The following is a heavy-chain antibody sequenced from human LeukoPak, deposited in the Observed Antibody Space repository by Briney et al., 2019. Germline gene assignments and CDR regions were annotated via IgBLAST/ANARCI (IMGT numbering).Heavy chain of an antibody. V-gene: IGHV3-7*01. CDR1: GFTFSSYW. D-gene: IGHD2-21*02. J-gene: IGHJ3*02. Sequence: RGSLRLSCAASGFTFSSYWMSWVRQAPGKGLEWVANIKQDGSENYYVDSVKGRFTISRDNAKISLYLQMNSLRAEDTAVYYCVRMRDRFNAFDIWGQGTLVTVSS. CDR2: IKQDGSEN. CDR3: VRMRDRFNAFDI.